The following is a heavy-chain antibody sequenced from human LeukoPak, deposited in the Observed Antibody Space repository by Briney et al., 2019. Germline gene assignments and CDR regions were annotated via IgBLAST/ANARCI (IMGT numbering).Heavy chain of an antibody. CDR1: RYSFTNYW. J-gene: IGHJ4*02. D-gene: IGHD3-22*01. CDR2: IYLGDSDT. V-gene: IGHV5-51*01. Sequence: GESQKISCKGSRYSFTNYWIAWVRQMPGKGLEWMGIIYLGDSDTRYIPSFQGQVTISADKSISTAYLQWSSLKASDTAMYYCARYSSGYPYPDYWGQGTLVTVSS. CDR3: ARYSSGYPYPDY.